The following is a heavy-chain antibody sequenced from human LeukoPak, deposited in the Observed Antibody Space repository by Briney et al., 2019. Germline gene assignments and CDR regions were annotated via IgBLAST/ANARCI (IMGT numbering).Heavy chain of an antibody. D-gene: IGHD5-12*01. CDR2: IYSGGST. Sequence: PGGSLRLSCAASGFTVSSNYMSWVRQAPGKGLEWVSVIYSGGSTYYADSVKGRFTISRDNSKNTLYRQMNSLRAEDTAVYYCARDRSGYESSYYYGMDVWGQGTTVTVSS. V-gene: IGHV3-66*01. CDR1: GFTVSSNY. J-gene: IGHJ6*02. CDR3: ARDRSGYESSYYYGMDV.